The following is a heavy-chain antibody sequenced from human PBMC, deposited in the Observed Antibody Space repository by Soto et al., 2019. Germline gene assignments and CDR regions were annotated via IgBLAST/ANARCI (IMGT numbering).Heavy chain of an antibody. CDR1: GFTFSSYG. CDR2: IWYDGSNK. V-gene: IGHV3-33*01. CDR3: ARGGAVTLYFDY. Sequence: LRLSCAASGFTFSSYGMHWVRQAPGKGLEWVAVIWYDGSNKYYADSVKGRFTISRDNSKNTLYLQMNGLRAEDTAVYYCARGGAVTLYFDYWGQGTLVTVSS. D-gene: IGHD4-17*01. J-gene: IGHJ4*02.